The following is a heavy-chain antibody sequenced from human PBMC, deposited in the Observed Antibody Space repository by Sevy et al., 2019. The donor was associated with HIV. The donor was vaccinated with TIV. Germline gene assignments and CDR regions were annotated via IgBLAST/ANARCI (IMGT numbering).Heavy chain of an antibody. D-gene: IGHD3-22*01. CDR1: VASVSSGKYY. J-gene: IGHJ4*02. Sequence: SETLSLTCNVSVASVSSGKYYWTWIRQPPGKDLEWIGHVSYSGRTNYNPSLKSRVTISEDTSKNQFSLSLNSVTAADTATYYCAREIYFYETSGFYYFDSWGLGILVTVSS. CDR2: VSYSGRT. CDR3: AREIYFYETSGFYYFDS. V-gene: IGHV4-61*01.